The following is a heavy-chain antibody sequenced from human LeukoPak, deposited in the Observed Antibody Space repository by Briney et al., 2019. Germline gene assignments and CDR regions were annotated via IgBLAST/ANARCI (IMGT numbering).Heavy chain of an antibody. CDR1: GFTFSGYS. J-gene: IGHJ4*02. CDR2: ISSTSTYI. Sequence: GGSLRLSCAASGFTFSGYSMNWVRQAPGRGLEWVSSISSTSTYIDYADSVKGRFTISRDNAKNSLYLQMNSLRAEDTAVYYCARVLHKRNYDSSDYYGYWGQGILVTVSS. CDR3: ARVLHKRNYDSSDYYGY. D-gene: IGHD3-22*01. V-gene: IGHV3-21*01.